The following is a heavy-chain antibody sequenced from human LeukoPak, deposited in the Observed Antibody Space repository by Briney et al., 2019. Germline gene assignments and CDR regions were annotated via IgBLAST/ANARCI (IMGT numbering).Heavy chain of an antibody. J-gene: IGHJ4*02. V-gene: IGHV4-4*09. CDR3: ARHDAGIAARPFDN. CDR2: IHASGPT. CDR1: GGTISTYY. D-gene: IGHD6-6*01. Sequence: SETLSLTCTVSGGTISTYYWSWIRRPPGKGLEWIAYIHASGPTNYNPSLKSRITISVDTSKNQFSLKLSSVTAADTAVYYCARHDAGIAARPFDNWGQGTLVTVSS.